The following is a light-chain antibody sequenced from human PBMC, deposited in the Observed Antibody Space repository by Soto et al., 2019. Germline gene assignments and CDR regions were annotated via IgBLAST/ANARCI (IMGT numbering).Light chain of an antibody. J-gene: IGKJ1*01. CDR2: AAY. Sequence: DIQMTQSPSSLSASVGDRVTITCRASQDISIYLAWYQQKPGKVPKLLIYAAYTLQSGVPSRFSGSGSGTDFTLTISSLQPEDVATYYCQKYNSAPRTFDQGTKVEIK. CDR3: QKYNSAPRT. CDR1: QDISIY. V-gene: IGKV1-27*01.